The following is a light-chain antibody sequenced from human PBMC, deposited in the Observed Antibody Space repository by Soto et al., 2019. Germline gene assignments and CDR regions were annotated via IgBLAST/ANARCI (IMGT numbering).Light chain of an antibody. CDR2: EVN. J-gene: IGLJ1*01. CDR1: GSDVGAYNL. V-gene: IGLV2-23*02. CDR3: CSYANTVAYV. Sequence: QSVLTQPASVSGSSGQSINISSAGTGSDVGAYNLVSWCHQHPGNAPKLIICEVNTPPSGISNRFSGSKSGDTASLTISWLQAEDEADYFCCSYANTVAYVCGTGTKVAVL.